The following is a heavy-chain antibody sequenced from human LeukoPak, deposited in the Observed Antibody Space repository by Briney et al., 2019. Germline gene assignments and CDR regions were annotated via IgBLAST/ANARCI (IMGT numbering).Heavy chain of an antibody. CDR2: IYTSGST. J-gene: IGHJ5*02. CDR1: GGSISSGSYY. D-gene: IGHD3-9*01. Sequence: SETLSLTCTVSGGSISSGSYYWSWIRQPAGKGVEWIGRIYTSGSTNYNPSLKSRVTISVDTSKNQFSLKLSSVTAADTAVYYCARDRLRYFDWLHGGGWWFDPWGQGTLVTVSS. CDR3: ARDRLRYFDWLHGGGWWFDP. V-gene: IGHV4-61*02.